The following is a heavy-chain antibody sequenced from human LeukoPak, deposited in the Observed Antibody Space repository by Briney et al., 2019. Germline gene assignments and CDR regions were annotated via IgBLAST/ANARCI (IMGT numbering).Heavy chain of an antibody. V-gene: IGHV3-7*01. D-gene: IGHD5-12*01. Sequence: GGSLRLSCAASVFTFSNYWMTWVRQAPGKGLEWVANINRDGSEKYYVDSVKGRFTISRDNAKNSLYLQMNSLRAEDTAVYYCGRGGLVAGTIDYWGQGTLVTVSS. CDR2: INRDGSEK. CDR3: GRGGLVAGTIDY. CDR1: VFTFSNYW. J-gene: IGHJ4*02.